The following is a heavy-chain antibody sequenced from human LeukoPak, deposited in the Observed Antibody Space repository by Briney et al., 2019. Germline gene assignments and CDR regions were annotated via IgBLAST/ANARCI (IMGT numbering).Heavy chain of an antibody. J-gene: IGHJ4*02. V-gene: IGHV1-3*01. D-gene: IGHD3-9*01. Sequence: GASVKVSCKASGYTFTSYAMHWVRQAPGQRLEWMGWFNAGNGNTKYSQKFQGRVTITRDTSASTAYMGLSSLRSEDTAVYYCARGLRYFDWLLDYWGQGTLVTVSS. CDR2: FNAGNGNT. CDR1: GYTFTSYA. CDR3: ARGLRYFDWLLDY.